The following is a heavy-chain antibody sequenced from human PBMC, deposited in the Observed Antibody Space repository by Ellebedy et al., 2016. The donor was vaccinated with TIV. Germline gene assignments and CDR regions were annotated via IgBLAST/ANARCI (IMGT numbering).Heavy chain of an antibody. Sequence: MPSETLSLTCTVSGASISSDYWTWIRQPPGKGLEWIGCIYYTGRTNYNPSLRSRVTISVDTSKTQFSLKLSSVTAADTAVYYFARERSTMVRGYFGMDVWGQGTTVTVSS. J-gene: IGHJ6*02. D-gene: IGHD3-10*01. CDR2: IYYTGRT. CDR1: GASISSDY. CDR3: ARERSTMVRGYFGMDV. V-gene: IGHV4-59*01.